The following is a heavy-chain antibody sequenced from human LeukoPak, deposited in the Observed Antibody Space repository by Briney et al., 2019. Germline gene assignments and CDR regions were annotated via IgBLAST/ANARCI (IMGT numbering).Heavy chain of an antibody. V-gene: IGHV4-4*07. D-gene: IGHD2-2*02. CDR1: GGSISSYY. CDR3: ARGPYCSSTSCYTFYYYYYMDV. J-gene: IGHJ6*03. Sequence: PSETLSLTCTVSGGSISSYYWSWIRQPAGKGLEWIGRIYTSGSTNYNPSLKSRVTMSVDTSKNQFSLKLSSVTAADTAVYYCARGPYCSSTSCYTFYYYYYMDVWGKGTTVTVSS. CDR2: IYTSGST.